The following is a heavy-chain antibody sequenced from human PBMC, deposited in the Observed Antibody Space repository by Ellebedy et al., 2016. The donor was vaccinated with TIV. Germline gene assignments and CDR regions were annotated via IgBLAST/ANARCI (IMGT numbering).Heavy chain of an antibody. D-gene: IGHD3-10*01. J-gene: IGHJ6*02. CDR2: INPNTGGT. CDR3: AGAPLLWSRIYYYGMDV. CDR1: GYTFTGYY. V-gene: IGHV1-2*02. Sequence: ASVKVSCKASGYTFTGYYMHWVRQAPGQGLEWMGWINPNTGGTNYAQKFQGRVTMTRDTSISAAYMELSRLTSADTAVYYCAGAPLLWSRIYYYGMDVWGQGTTVTVSS.